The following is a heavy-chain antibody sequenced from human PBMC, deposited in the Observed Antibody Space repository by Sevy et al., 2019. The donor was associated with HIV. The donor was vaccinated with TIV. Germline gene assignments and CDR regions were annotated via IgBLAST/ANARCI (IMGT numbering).Heavy chain of an antibody. CDR1: GFTFSDYY. D-gene: IGHD3-22*01. CDR3: ASSESITMTKDY. Sequence: GGSLRLSCAASGFTFSDYYMTWIRQAPGKGLEWVSYISNSGTTIYYADSVKGRFTISRDNAKNSLYLQMNSLRAEDTAVYYYASSESITMTKDYWGQGTLVTVSS. V-gene: IGHV3-11*01. J-gene: IGHJ4*02. CDR2: ISNSGTTI.